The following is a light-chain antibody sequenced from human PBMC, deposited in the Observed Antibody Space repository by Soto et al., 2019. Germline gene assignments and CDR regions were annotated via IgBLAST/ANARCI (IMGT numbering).Light chain of an antibody. CDR1: SSNIGGDT. J-gene: IGLJ3*02. CDR3: SAWDDSLNGWV. Sequence: QSVLTQPPSASGTPGQRVTISCSGSSSNIGGDTVNWYYQLPGTAPKVLIYRNNQRPSGVPDRFSGSKSGTSASLAISGLQSEDEGDYYCSAWDDSLNGWVFGGATKLTVL. CDR2: RNN. V-gene: IGLV1-44*01.